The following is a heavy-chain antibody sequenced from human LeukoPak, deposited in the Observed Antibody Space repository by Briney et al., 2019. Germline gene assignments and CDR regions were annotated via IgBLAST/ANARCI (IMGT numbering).Heavy chain of an antibody. CDR2: INHSGST. D-gene: IGHD3-22*01. CDR3: ARKKSHYYHSNSQATSTFDY. CDR1: GGSFSGYY. Sequence: SETLSLTCAVYGGSFSGYYWSWIRQPPGKGLEWIGEINHSGSTNYNPSLKSRVTISVDTSKNQFSLKLSFVTAADTAVYYCARKKSHYYHSNSQATSTFDYWGQGTLVTVSS. V-gene: IGHV4-34*01. J-gene: IGHJ4*02.